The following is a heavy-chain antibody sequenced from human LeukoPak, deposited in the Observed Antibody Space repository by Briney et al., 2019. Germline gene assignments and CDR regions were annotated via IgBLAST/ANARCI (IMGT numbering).Heavy chain of an antibody. V-gene: IGHV4-31*03. Sequence: SETLSLTCTVSGGSISSGGYYWSWIRQHPGKGLEWIGYIYYSGSTYYNPSLKSRATISVDTSKNQFSLKLSSVTAADTAVYYCAREVVLVAAYYFDYWGQGTLVTVSS. CDR2: IYYSGST. CDR1: GGSISSGGYY. J-gene: IGHJ4*02. D-gene: IGHD2-15*01. CDR3: AREVVLVAAYYFDY.